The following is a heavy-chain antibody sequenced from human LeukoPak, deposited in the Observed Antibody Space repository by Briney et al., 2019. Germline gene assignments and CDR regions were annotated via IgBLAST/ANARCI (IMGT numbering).Heavy chain of an antibody. CDR2: INPNNGGT. D-gene: IGHD6-13*01. CDR1: GCTFTGYY. Sequence: ASVTVSCQASGCTFTGYYMHWVRQAPGQGLEWMGWINPNNGGTNYAQKFQDRVTMTRDTSISTAYMELSRLRSDDTAVYSCARPQFSIAAAVSYNWFDPWGQGTLVTVSS. J-gene: IGHJ5*02. CDR3: ARPQFSIAAAVSYNWFDP. V-gene: IGHV1-2*02.